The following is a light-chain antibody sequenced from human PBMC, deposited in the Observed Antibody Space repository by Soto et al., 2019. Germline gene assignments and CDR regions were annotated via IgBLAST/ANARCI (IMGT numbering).Light chain of an antibody. CDR2: AAS. V-gene: IGKV1-8*01. CDR3: QHYNSYSEA. CDR1: QGISSY. J-gene: IGKJ1*01. Sequence: AIRMTEAPSAFSSCTGYGVTVTGRASQGISSYLAWYQQKPGKAPKLLIYAASTLQSGVPSRFSGSGSGTDFTLTISCLQSEDFATYYCQHYNSYSEAFGQGTKVDIK.